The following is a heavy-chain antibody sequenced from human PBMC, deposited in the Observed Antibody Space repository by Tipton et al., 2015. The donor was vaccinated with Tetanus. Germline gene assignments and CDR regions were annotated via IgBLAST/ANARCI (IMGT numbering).Heavy chain of an antibody. CDR3: ARRSYCSSSRCFDAFDL. CDR2: ISASGST. D-gene: IGHD2-2*01. V-gene: IGHV4-61*08. CDR1: GGSLRSGDHY. Sequence: TLSLTCTVSGGSLRSGDHYWSWIRQPPGKGLEWLAYISASGSTNSNYSLKSRVAISMDTSKNQISLKLSSVTAADTAVYYCARRSYCSSSRCFDAFDLWGQGTMVTVSS. J-gene: IGHJ3*01.